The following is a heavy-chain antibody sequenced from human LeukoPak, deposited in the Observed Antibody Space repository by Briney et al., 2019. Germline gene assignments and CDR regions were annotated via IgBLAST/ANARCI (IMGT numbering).Heavy chain of an antibody. V-gene: IGHV3-23*01. D-gene: IGHD2-8*02. CDR1: GFTFSSYE. J-gene: IGHJ4*02. CDR2: IFPSGGEI. CDR3: ATYRQVLLPFES. Sequence: GGSLRLSCAASGFTFSSYEMNWVRQPPGKGLEWVSSIFPSGGEIHYADSVRGRFTISRDNSKSTLSLQMNSLRAKDTAIYYCATYRQVLLPFESWGQGTLVTVSS.